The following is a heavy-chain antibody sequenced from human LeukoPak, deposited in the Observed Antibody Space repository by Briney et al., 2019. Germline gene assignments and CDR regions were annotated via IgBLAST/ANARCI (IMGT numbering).Heavy chain of an antibody. CDR1: GGSISSYY. CDR3: ARGGGIAARSTYYYYYYGMDA. D-gene: IGHD6-6*01. CDR2: IYYSGST. V-gene: IGHV4-59*01. J-gene: IGHJ6*02. Sequence: PSETLSLTCTVSGGSISSYYWSWIRQPPGKGLEWIGYIYYSGSTNYNPSLKSRVTISVDTSKNQFSLKLSSVTAADTAVYYCARGGGIAARSTYYYYYYGMDAWGQGTTVTVSS.